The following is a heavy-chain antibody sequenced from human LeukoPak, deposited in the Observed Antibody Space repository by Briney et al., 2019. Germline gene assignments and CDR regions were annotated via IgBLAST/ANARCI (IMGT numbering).Heavy chain of an antibody. CDR2: ISSSSSTI. J-gene: IGHJ4*02. CDR3: ARAEDYGDGYYFDY. Sequence: PGGSLRLSCAASGFTFSSYSVNWVRQAPGKGLEWVSYISSSSSTIYYADSVKGRFTVSRDNAKNSLYLQMNSLRAEDTAVYYCARAEDYGDGYYFDYWGQGTLVTVSS. D-gene: IGHD4-17*01. CDR1: GFTFSSYS. V-gene: IGHV3-48*04.